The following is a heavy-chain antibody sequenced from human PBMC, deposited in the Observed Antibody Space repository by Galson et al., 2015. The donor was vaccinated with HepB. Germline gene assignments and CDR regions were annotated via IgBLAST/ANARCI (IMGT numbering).Heavy chain of an antibody. CDR3: AREQWLSGGSYSGMDV. CDR1: GFTFSSYW. CDR2: IKQDGSEK. Sequence: SLRLSCAASGFTFSSYWMSWVRQVPGKGLEWVANIKQDGSEKYYVDSVKGRFTISRDNAKNSLYLQMNSLRAEDTAVYYCAREQWLSGGSYSGMDVWGQGTTVTVSS. V-gene: IGHV3-7*03. J-gene: IGHJ6*02. D-gene: IGHD6-19*01.